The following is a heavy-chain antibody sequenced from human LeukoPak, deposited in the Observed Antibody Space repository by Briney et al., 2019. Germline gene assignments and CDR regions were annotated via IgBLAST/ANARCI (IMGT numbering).Heavy chain of an antibody. CDR2: IIPIFGTA. CDR3: ARVTVVSPPPYYYMDV. V-gene: IGHV1-69*05. J-gene: IGHJ6*03. CDR1: GGTFSSYA. Sequence: SVKVSCKASGGTFSSYAISWVRQAPGQGLEWMGEIIPIFGTANYAQKFQGRVTITTDESTSTAYMELSSLRSEDTAVYYCARVTVVSPPPYYYMDVWGKGTTVTVSS. D-gene: IGHD3-22*01.